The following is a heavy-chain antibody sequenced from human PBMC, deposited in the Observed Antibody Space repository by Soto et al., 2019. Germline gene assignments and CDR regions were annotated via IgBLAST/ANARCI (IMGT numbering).Heavy chain of an antibody. CDR2: IYPGDSDT. V-gene: IGHV5-51*01. J-gene: IGHJ3*02. Sequence: PGESLKISCKGSGYSFTSYWIGWVRQMPGKGLEWMGIIYPGDSDTRYSPSFQGQVTISADKSISTAYLQWSSLKASDTAMYYCARREGTFSGYDLSDAFDIWGQGTMVTVSS. CDR1: GYSFTSYW. D-gene: IGHD5-12*01. CDR3: ARREGTFSGYDLSDAFDI.